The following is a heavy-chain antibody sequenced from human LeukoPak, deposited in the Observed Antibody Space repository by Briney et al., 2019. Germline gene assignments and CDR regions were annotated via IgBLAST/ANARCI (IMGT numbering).Heavy chain of an antibody. J-gene: IGHJ5*01. Sequence: GRSLRLSCAASGFTFSSYAMHWVRQAPGKGLEWVAAISYDGNTQHYADPVKGRFTISRDNSKSKVYLQIDTLTIEDSAVYYCVKPYPTLTTSSVLDTWGQGTLVTVSS. CDR3: VKPYPTLTTSSVLDT. D-gene: IGHD4-17*01. CDR2: ISYDGNTQ. CDR1: GFTFSSYA. V-gene: IGHV3-30*18.